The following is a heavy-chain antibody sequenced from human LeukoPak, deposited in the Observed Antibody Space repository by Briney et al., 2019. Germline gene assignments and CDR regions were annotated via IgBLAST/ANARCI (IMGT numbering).Heavy chain of an antibody. CDR1: GFTFSRYW. D-gene: IGHD2-15*01. J-gene: IGHJ4*02. Sequence: GSLRLSGAASGFTFSRYWMLWARQAPGKGLVWVSRISSDGSFTTYADSVKGRFTISRDNAKNTLYLQMSSLRAEDTAVYYCARDDGSGVDYWGQGTLVTVSS. CDR2: ISSDGSFT. CDR3: ARDDGSGVDY. V-gene: IGHV3-74*03.